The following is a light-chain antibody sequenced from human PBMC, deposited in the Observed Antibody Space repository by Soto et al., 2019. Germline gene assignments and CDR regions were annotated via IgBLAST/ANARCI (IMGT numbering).Light chain of an antibody. CDR3: QQYNNWPQS. J-gene: IGKJ1*01. Sequence: EIVMTQSPATLSVSPGERATLSCRASQSVSSNLAWYQQKPGQAPRLLIYGASTRATGIPARFSGSGSGTEFTLPISSLQPEDFAIYYCQQYNNWPQSFGQGTKVEIK. CDR2: GAS. V-gene: IGKV3-15*01. CDR1: QSVSSN.